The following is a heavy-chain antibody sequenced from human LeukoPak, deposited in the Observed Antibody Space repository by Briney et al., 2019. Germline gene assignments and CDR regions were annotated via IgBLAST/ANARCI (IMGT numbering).Heavy chain of an antibody. Sequence: GASVKVSCKASGYTFTSYYMHWVRQAPGQGLEWMGIINPSGGSTSYAQKFQGRVTMTRDTSTSTAYMELSSLRSEDTAVYYCAREWGHDSSGYYYAYWGQGTLVTVSS. CDR3: AREWGHDSSGYYYAY. V-gene: IGHV1-46*01. J-gene: IGHJ4*02. CDR1: GYTFTSYY. D-gene: IGHD3-22*01. CDR2: INPSGGST.